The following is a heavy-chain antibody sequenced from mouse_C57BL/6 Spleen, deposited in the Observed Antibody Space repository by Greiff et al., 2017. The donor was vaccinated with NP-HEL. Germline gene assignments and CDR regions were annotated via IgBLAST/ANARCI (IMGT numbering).Heavy chain of an antibody. V-gene: IGHV3-6*01. J-gene: IGHJ3*01. CDR3: ARDKMIWFAY. CDR1: GYSITSGYY. D-gene: IGHD2-4*01. Sequence: EVKLVESGPGLVKPSQSLSLTCSVTGYSITSGYYWNWIRQFPGNKLEWMGYISYDGSNNYNPSLKNRISITRDTSKNQFFLKLNSVTTEDTATYYCARDKMIWFAYWGQGTLVTVSA. CDR2: ISYDGSN.